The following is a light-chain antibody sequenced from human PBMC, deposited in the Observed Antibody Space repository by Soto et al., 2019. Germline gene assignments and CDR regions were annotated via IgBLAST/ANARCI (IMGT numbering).Light chain of an antibody. Sequence: SYELTQPPSLSVSLGQTATITCSGDALPTLYAYWYQQKPGQAPVLVIFKDSERPSGIPERFSGSSSGTTATLMITGVQAEDEADYSCQSADSSNSYGVFGGGTKLTVL. CDR1: ALPTLY. CDR3: QSADSSNSYGV. CDR2: KDS. J-gene: IGLJ2*01. V-gene: IGLV3-25*03.